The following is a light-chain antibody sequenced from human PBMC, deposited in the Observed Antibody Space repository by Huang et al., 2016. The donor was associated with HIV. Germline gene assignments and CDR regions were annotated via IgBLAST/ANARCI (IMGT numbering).Light chain of an antibody. CDR2: GAS. V-gene: IGKV3-15*01. Sequence: EIVMTQSPATLSVSAGERATLSCRASQSVKYDLAWYQQKPGQAPRLLIYGASTRATGIPARFSGSVSGTEFTLTISSLQSEDFAVYYCQQYNNWPLTFGGGTKVEIK. J-gene: IGKJ4*01. CDR3: QQYNNWPLT. CDR1: QSVKYD.